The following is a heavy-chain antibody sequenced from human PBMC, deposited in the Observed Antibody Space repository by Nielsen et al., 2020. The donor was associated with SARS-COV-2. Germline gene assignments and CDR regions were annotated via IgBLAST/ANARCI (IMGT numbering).Heavy chain of an antibody. V-gene: IGHV4-34*01. CDR2: INHSGST. D-gene: IGHD5-12*01. CDR3: ASSSDYDPDSHYYYNMDV. CDR1: TGSFSGHY. Sequence: GSLRLSCAVYTGSFSGHYWTWIRQPPGQGVEWIGEINHSGSTNYKSSLKSRVSISVDTSKNQFYLKLSSVTAADTAVYYCASSSDYDPDSHYYYNMDVWGKGTMVTVSS. J-gene: IGHJ6*03.